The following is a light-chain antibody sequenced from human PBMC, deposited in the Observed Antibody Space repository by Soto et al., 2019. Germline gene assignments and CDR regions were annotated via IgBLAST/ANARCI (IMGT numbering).Light chain of an antibody. CDR1: QGVLYSSNNKNY. CDR3: KQYDSTPPGWT. J-gene: IGKJ1*01. Sequence: DIVMTQSPDSLAVSLGERATINCKSSQGVLYSSNNKNYLAWYQQKPGQPPKLLIYWASTRESGVPDRFSGSGSGTAFTPTLSSLQSEDVAVYYCKQYDSTPPGWTFGQGTKVEIK. V-gene: IGKV4-1*01. CDR2: WAS.